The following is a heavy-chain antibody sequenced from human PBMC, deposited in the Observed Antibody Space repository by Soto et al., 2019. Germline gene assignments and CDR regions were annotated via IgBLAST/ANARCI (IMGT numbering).Heavy chain of an antibody. J-gene: IGHJ6*02. Sequence: QVQLVQSGAEVKKPGSSVKVSCKASGGTFSSYAISWVRQAPGQGLEWMGGIIPIFGTANYAQKFQGRVTITADESTSTAYMELSSLRSEDTAVYYCARGTYYGSGSRWENYYYYGMDVWGQGTTVTVSS. CDR2: IIPIFGTA. CDR3: ARGTYYGSGSRWENYYYYGMDV. CDR1: GGTFSSYA. D-gene: IGHD3-10*01. V-gene: IGHV1-69*01.